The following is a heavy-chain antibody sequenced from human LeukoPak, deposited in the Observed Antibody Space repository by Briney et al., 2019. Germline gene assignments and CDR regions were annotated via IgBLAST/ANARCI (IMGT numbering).Heavy chain of an antibody. CDR2: IYYSGST. Sequence: SETLSLTCTVSGGSISSYYWSWIRQPPGKGLEWIGYIYYSGSTNYNPSLKSRVTISVDTSKNQFSLKLSSVTAADTAVYYCAREISGWSDDAFDIWGQGTMVTVSS. CDR1: GGSISSYY. J-gene: IGHJ3*02. V-gene: IGHV4-59*01. D-gene: IGHD6-19*01. CDR3: AREISGWSDDAFDI.